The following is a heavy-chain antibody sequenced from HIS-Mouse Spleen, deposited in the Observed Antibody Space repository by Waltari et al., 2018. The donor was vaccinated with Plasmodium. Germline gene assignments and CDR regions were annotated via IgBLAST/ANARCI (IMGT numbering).Heavy chain of an antibody. D-gene: IGHD2-15*01. V-gene: IGHV4-34*01. J-gene: IGHJ4*02. Sequence: QVQLQQWGAELLKPSETLSLTCPVDGGSFSGYYWSWIRQPPGKGLEWIGEINHSGSTNYNPSPKRRVTISVDTSKNQFSLTLSSVTAADTAVYYCARLVVVASKDSYWGQGTLVTVSS. CDR1: GGSFSGYY. CDR3: ARLVVVASKDSY. CDR2: INHSGST.